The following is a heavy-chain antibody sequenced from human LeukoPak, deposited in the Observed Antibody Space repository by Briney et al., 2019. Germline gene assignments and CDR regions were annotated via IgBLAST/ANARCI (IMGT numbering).Heavy chain of an antibody. CDR3: ARRIVNSALDLFDY. D-gene: IGHD1-26*01. J-gene: IGHJ4*02. V-gene: IGHV4-59*01. Sequence: SETLSLTCTVSGGSISSYYWSWIRQPPGKGLECMGDISYSGSTNYNPSLKSRVTMSVDTSKNQFSLKLTSVTAADKAVYYCARRIVNSALDLFDYWGQGTLVTVSS. CDR1: GGSISSYY. CDR2: ISYSGST.